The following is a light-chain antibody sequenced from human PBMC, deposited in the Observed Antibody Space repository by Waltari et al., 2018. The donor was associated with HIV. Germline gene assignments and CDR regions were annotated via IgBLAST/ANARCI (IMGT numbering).Light chain of an antibody. CDR3: CSYAGSSTFVV. CDR2: EVS. Sequence: QSALTQPASVSGSPGQSITISCTGTSSAVGSYYLVSWYQQHPGKAPKLMIYEVSKRPSGVSNRFSGSKSGNTASLTISGLQAEDEADYYCCSYAGSSTFVVFGGGTKLTVL. J-gene: IGLJ2*01. V-gene: IGLV2-23*02. CDR1: SSAVGSYYL.